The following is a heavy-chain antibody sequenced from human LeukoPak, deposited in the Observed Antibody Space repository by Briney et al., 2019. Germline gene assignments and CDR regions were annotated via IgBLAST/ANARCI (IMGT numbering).Heavy chain of an antibody. CDR2: ISWNSGNI. CDR1: GFTFDDYA. CDR3: AKDRAVAGPDYYYYYGMDV. J-gene: IGHJ6*02. V-gene: IGHV3-9*01. Sequence: GGSLRLSCAASGFTFDDYAMHWVRQAPGKGLEWVSGISWNSGNIGYADSVKGRFTISRDNAKNSLYLQMNSLRAADTALYYCAKDRAVAGPDYYYYYGMDVSGQGNTVTVSS. D-gene: IGHD6-19*01.